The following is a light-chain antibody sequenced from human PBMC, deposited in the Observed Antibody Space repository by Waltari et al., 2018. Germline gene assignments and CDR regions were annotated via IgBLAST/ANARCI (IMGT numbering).Light chain of an antibody. CDR1: QSILYSANNKNY. V-gene: IGKV4-1*01. CDR3: QQYYSTPPWT. Sequence: DIVMTQSPDSLAVSLGERATINCKSSQSILYSANNKNYIAWYQQKPGQPPKLLIYWAYTRESGVPDRFSGSGSGTDFTLTISSLQAEDVAVYYCQQYYSTPPWTFGQGTKVEIK. CDR2: WAY. J-gene: IGKJ1*01.